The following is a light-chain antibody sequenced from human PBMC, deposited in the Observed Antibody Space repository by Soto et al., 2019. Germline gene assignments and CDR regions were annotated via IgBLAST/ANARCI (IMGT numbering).Light chain of an antibody. Sequence: DIQMTQSPSSPSPYVGDTITITCRATKTIARYLNWYQQHPGKAPKLLIYAASNLHSGGPSRFSGSGSGTDFTLTISKVEPEDFAVYYCQQYGTPRSVTFGQGTRLEIK. J-gene: IGKJ5*01. CDR2: AAS. CDR1: KTIARY. CDR3: QQYGTPRSVT. V-gene: IGKV1-39*01.